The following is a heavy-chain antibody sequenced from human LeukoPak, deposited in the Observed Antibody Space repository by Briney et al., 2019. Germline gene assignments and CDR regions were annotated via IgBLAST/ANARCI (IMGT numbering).Heavy chain of an antibody. Sequence: GGSLRLSCAASGFTFSTYSMHWVRQAPGKGLEWVAVIWYDGSNKYYVDSVKGRFTISRDNSKNTLSLQMNSLRAEDTAVYYCARVNYDYGAYVGAFDIWGQGTMVTVSS. D-gene: IGHD4-17*01. CDR1: GFTFSTYS. CDR3: ARVNYDYGAYVGAFDI. CDR2: IWYDGSNK. J-gene: IGHJ3*02. V-gene: IGHV3-33*08.